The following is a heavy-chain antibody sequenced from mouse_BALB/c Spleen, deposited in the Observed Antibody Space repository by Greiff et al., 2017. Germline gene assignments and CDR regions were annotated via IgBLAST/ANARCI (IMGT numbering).Heavy chain of an antibody. Sequence: EVQLVESGGGLVKPGGSLKLSCAASGFTFSSYAMSWVRQSPEKRLEWVAEISSGGSYTYYPDTVTGRFTISRDNAKNTLYLEMSSLRSEDTAMYYCAREITTATSWYFDVWGAGTTVTVSS. V-gene: IGHV5-9-4*01. J-gene: IGHJ1*01. CDR3: AREITTATSWYFDV. CDR2: ISSGGSYT. D-gene: IGHD1-2*01. CDR1: GFTFSSYA.